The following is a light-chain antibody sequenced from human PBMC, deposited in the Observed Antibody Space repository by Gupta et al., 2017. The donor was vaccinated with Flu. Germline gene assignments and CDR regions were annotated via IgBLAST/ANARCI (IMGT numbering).Light chain of an antibody. CDR2: AKH. Sequence: SSELAQDPAVSVALGQTVRITCQGDSLRNSYACWYQQKPGQAPALVIYAKHNRPSGIPARFSFSGSGNTASLTITGAQAEDEADYYCYSRDSTDNHHAVFGGGTKLTVL. V-gene: IGLV3-19*01. CDR3: YSRDSTDNHHAV. J-gene: IGLJ2*01. CDR1: SLRNSY.